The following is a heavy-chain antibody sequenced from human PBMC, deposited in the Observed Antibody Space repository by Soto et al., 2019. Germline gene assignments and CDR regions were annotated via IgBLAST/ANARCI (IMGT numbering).Heavy chain of an antibody. CDR1: GYTFTSYY. CDR2: INPSGGST. D-gene: IGHD1-26*01. CDR3: ARVGMGARGPFDY. J-gene: IGHJ4*02. Sequence: SSVKFSCKASGYTFTSYYMHWVRQAPGQGLEGMGIINPSGGSTSYAQKFQGRVTMTRDTSTSTVYMELSSLRSEDTAVYYGARVGMGARGPFDYWGKGTLVPVSS. V-gene: IGHV1-46*01.